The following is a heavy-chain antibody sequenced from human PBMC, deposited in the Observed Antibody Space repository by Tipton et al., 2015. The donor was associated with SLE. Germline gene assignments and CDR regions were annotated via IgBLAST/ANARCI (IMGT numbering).Heavy chain of an antibody. D-gene: IGHD2-21*01. J-gene: IGHJ4*02. V-gene: IGHV4-61*02. CDR1: GDSITSGPYY. CDR3: ARRRFQSASDS. CDR2: IYINGDT. Sequence: TLSLTCTVSGDSITSGPYYWTCIRQPAGQGLEWIGRIYINGDTHYSPSLKSRVTLSSDTSMNQFSLKLFSVTAADTAVYYCARRRFQSASDSWGQGTVVSVSS.